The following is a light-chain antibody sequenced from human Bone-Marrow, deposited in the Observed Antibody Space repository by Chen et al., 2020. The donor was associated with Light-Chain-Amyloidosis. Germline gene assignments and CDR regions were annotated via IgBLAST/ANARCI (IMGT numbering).Light chain of an antibody. J-gene: IGLJ3*02. CDR2: DDS. V-gene: IGLV3-21*02. CDR1: NIGSTS. CDR3: QVWDRSSDRPV. Sequence: SYVLTQPSSVSVDPGQTATIACGGNNIGSTSVHWYQQTPGQAPLLVVYDDSDRPSGIPERLSGSNSGHTATLTISRVEAGDEADYYYQVWDRSSDRPVFGGGTKLTVL.